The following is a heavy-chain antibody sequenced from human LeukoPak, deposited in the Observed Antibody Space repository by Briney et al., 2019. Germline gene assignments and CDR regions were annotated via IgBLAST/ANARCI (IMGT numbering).Heavy chain of an antibody. V-gene: IGHV1-69*04. CDR1: GGTFSSYA. D-gene: IGHD3-22*01. CDR3: AGTYYYDSSGYYNGDY. Sequence: ASVKVSCKASGGTFSSYAISWVRQAPGQGLEWMGRIIPILGIANYAQKFQGRVTITADKSTSTAYMELSSLRSEDTAVYYCAGTYYYDSSGYYNGDYWGQGTLVTVSS. J-gene: IGHJ4*02. CDR2: IIPILGIA.